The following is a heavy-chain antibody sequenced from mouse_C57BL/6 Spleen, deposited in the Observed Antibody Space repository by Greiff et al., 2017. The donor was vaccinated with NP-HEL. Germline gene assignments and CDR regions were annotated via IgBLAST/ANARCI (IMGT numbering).Heavy chain of an antibody. V-gene: IGHV1-59*01. Sequence: QVQLKQPGAELVRPGTSVKLSCKASGYTFTSYWMHWVKQRPGQGLEWIGVIDPSDSYTNYNQKFKGKATLTVDTSSSTAYMQLSSLTSEDSAVYYCARITTVADYWGQGTTLTVSS. D-gene: IGHD1-1*01. CDR2: IDPSDSYT. CDR1: GYTFTSYW. J-gene: IGHJ2*01. CDR3: ARITTVADY.